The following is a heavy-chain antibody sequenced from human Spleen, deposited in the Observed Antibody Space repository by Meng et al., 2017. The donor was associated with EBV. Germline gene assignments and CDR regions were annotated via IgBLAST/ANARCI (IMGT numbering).Heavy chain of an antibody. CDR2: IYWDDDK. CDR1: GFSTNPSGGG. Sequence: FKEYASPLVKPTQTLSLTFSCSGFSTNPSGGGVGWNRHPPGKALEWRAFIYWDDDKRYTPSLYSRLTIPKDTSRTQVVLTMTTMDPLDTATYYCAHNRRLVSATTNWFDPWGQGTLVTVSS. D-gene: IGHD1-1*01. J-gene: IGHJ5*02. V-gene: IGHV2-5*02. CDR3: AHNRRLVSATTNWFDP.